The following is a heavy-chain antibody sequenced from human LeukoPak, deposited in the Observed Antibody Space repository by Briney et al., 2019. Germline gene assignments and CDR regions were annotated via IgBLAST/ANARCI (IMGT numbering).Heavy chain of an antibody. Sequence: GGSLRLSCAGSGFTFRSYSMNSVRQAPGKGLEWVSSISSSSSYIYYADSVKGRFTISRDNAKNSLYLQMNSLRAEDTAVYYCARRLGSGWVDPFDYWGQGTLVTVSS. CDR2: ISSSSSYI. CDR3: ARRLGSGWVDPFDY. CDR1: GFTFRSYS. D-gene: IGHD6-25*01. V-gene: IGHV3-21*01. J-gene: IGHJ4*02.